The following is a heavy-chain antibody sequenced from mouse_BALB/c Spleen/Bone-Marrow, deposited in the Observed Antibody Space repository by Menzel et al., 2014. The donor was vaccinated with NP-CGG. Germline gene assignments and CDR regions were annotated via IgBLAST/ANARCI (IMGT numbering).Heavy chain of an antibody. Sequence: EVKLMESGAELVKPGASVKLSCTASGFNIKDTYMHWVKRRPEQGLEWIGRIDPANGNTKYDPKFQGKATITADTSSNTAYLQLSSLTSEDTAVYYCASYYYGHYFDYWGQGTTLTVSS. V-gene: IGHV14-3*02. CDR3: ASYYYGHYFDY. CDR2: IDPANGNT. D-gene: IGHD1-1*01. CDR1: GFNIKDTY. J-gene: IGHJ2*01.